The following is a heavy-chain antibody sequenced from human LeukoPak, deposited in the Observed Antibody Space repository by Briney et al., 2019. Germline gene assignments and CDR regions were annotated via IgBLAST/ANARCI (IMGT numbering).Heavy chain of an antibody. J-gene: IGHJ5*02. V-gene: IGHV1-18*03. D-gene: IGHD3-22*01. CDR1: GYTFTSYG. Sequence: ASVKVSCKASGYTFTSYGISWVRQARGQGREWMGLISAYNGNTHYAQRLQGRVTMTTDTSTSTAYIELRSLRSDDMAVYYCARGGTMIGSWDPWGQGTLVTVSS. CDR2: ISAYNGNT. CDR3: ARGGTMIGSWDP.